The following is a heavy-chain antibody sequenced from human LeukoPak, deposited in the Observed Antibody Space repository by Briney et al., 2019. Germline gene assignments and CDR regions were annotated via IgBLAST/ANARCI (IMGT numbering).Heavy chain of an antibody. CDR1: GFIFSTYY. CDR3: TRAGQWTYGFQDY. V-gene: IGHV3-66*01. J-gene: IGHJ4*02. D-gene: IGHD6-19*01. Sequence: PGGSLRLSCAASGFIFSTYYMSWVRQAPGKDLEWVSISYSGGSTYYADSVKGRFTISRDTSKDTLHLQMNSLRAEDTAVYYCTRAGQWTYGFQDYWGQGTLVTVSS. CDR2: SYSGGST.